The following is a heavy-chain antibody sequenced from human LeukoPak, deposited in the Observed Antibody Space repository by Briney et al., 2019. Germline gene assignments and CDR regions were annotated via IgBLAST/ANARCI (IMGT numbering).Heavy chain of an antibody. CDR2: INPNTGGS. CDR1: GYTFTGYY. V-gene: IGHV1-2*06. J-gene: IGHJ4*02. D-gene: IGHD1-26*01. CDR3: ATLVSGIDY. Sequence: ASVKVSCKASGYTFTGYYMHWVRQAPGQGLEWLGRINPNTGGSDYAQKFQGRVTMTSDTSTSTAYMELSRLNSDDTAEYYCATLVSGIDYWGQGTLVTVSS.